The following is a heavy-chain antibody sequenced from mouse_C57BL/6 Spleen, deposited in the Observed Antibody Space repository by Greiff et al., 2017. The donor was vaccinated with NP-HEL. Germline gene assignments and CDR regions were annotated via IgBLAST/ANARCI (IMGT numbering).Heavy chain of an antibody. CDR1: GYAFSSSW. D-gene: IGHD3-2*02. CDR3: ARGENSSGLYYFDY. V-gene: IGHV1-82*01. J-gene: IGHJ2*01. CDR2: IYPGDGDT. Sequence: QVQLQQSGPELVKPGASVKISCKASGYAFSSSWMNWVKQRPGKGLEWIGRIYPGDGDTNYNGKFKGKATLTADKSSSTAYMQLSSLTSEDSAVYFCARGENSSGLYYFDYWGQGSTLTVSS.